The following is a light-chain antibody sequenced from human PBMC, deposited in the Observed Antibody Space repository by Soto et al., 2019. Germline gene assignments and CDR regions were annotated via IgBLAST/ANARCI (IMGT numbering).Light chain of an antibody. Sequence: EIVLTQSPGTLSVSPGERATLSCRASQSVSSNLAWYQQKPGQGPRLLIYGASRRVTGIPARFSGSGSGTDFTLTLSSLEPEDFAVYYCQQRAGSSTFGQGTRLEIK. V-gene: IGKV3-11*01. J-gene: IGKJ5*01. CDR1: QSVSSN. CDR3: QQRAGSST. CDR2: GAS.